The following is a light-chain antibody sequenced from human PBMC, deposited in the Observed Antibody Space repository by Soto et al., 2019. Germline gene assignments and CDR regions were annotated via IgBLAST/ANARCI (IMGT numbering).Light chain of an antibody. CDR1: SSNIGNNY. CDR3: GTWDNSMSAYV. CDR2: DNN. J-gene: IGLJ1*01. Sequence: QSVLTQPPSVSAAPGQKVTISCSGGSSNIGNNYVSWYQQLPGTAPKVLIYDNNSRPSGIPDRFSGSKSGTSATLGITGLQTGDEADYYCGTWDNSMSAYVFGTGTKVTVL. V-gene: IGLV1-51*01.